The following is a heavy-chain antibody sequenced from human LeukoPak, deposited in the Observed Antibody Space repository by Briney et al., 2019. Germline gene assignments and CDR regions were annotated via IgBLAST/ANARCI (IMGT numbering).Heavy chain of an antibody. J-gene: IGHJ4*02. D-gene: IGHD2-2*01. Sequence: ASVKVSCKASGYTFTGYYMHWVRQAPGQGLEWMGWINPNSGGTNYAQKFQGRVTMTRDTSIGTAYMELSRLRSDDTAVYYCARDRRGVPAAKDYWGQGTLVTVSS. V-gene: IGHV1-2*02. CDR2: INPNSGGT. CDR1: GYTFTGYY. CDR3: ARDRRGVPAAKDY.